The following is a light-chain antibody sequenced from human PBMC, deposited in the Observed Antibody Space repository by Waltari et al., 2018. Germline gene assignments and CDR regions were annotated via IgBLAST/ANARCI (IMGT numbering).Light chain of an antibody. V-gene: IGLV3-19*01. CDR1: SLRSYY. Sequence: SSELTQDPAVSVALGQTVRITCQGDSLRSYYASRYQQKPGQAPVIVMWGRNNRPSGIPDRFSGSSSGNTASLTITGAQAEDEADYYCNSRDNSGNHVVFGGGTKLTVL. CDR3: NSRDNSGNHVV. J-gene: IGLJ3*02. CDR2: GRN.